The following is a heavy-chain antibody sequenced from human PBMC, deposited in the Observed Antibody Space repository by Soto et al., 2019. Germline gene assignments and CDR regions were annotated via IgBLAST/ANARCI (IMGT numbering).Heavy chain of an antibody. V-gene: IGHV4-59*10. J-gene: IGHJ6*02. Sequence: SETLSLTCSVSGASITSHYWNWIRQSAGEGLQWIGRVYARGATNYNPSLKSRVTISGDTSKNQFSLNLTSVTAADTAVYYCARSSGDDFFYYGMDVWGHGTTVTVSS. D-gene: IGHD4-17*01. CDR3: ARSSGDDFFYYGMDV. CDR2: VYARGAT. CDR1: GASITSHY.